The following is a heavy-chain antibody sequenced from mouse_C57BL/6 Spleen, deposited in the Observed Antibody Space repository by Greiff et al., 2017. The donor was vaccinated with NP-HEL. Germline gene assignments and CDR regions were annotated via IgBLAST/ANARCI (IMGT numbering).Heavy chain of an antibody. D-gene: IGHD1-1*01. Sequence: VQLQQPGAELVKPGASVKLSCKASGYTFTSYWMHWVKQRPGRGLEWIGRIDPNSGGTKYNEKFKSKATLTVDKPSSTAYMQLSSLTSEDSAVYYCARYPITTVVPRYFDYWGQGTTLTVSS. V-gene: IGHV1-72*01. J-gene: IGHJ2*01. CDR2: IDPNSGGT. CDR3: ARYPITTVVPRYFDY. CDR1: GYTFTSYW.